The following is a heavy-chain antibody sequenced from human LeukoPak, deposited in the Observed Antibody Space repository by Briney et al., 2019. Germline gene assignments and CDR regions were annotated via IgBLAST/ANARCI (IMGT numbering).Heavy chain of an antibody. V-gene: IGHV1-24*01. Sequence: ASVKVSCKVSGYTLTEVSMHWVRQAPGKGLEWMGGFDPEDGETIYAQKFQGRVTMTEDTSTDTAYMELNSLRSEDTAVYYCALTGNEAFDIWGQGTMASVSS. CDR2: FDPEDGET. D-gene: IGHD1-1*01. CDR3: ALTGNEAFDI. CDR1: GYTLTEVS. J-gene: IGHJ3*02.